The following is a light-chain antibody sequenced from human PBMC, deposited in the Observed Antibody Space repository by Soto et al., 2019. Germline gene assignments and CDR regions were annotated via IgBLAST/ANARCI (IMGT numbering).Light chain of an antibody. Sequence: ETVMTMSPATLSVSPGERATLSCRASQSVGSNLAWYQQKLGQAPRLLIYGASTRATGVPARFSGSGSGTEFTLTISSLQSEDFAIYYCQQYNKWHLTFGQGTRLEIK. CDR2: GAS. J-gene: IGKJ5*01. CDR3: QQYNKWHLT. CDR1: QSVGSN. V-gene: IGKV3-15*01.